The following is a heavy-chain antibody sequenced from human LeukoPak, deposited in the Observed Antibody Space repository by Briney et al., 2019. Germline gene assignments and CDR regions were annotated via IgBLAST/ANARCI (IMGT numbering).Heavy chain of an antibody. Sequence: GRSLRLSCAASGFTFDDYAMHWVRQAPGKGLEWVSGISWNSGSIGYADSVKGRFTISRDNAMNSLYLQMNSLRAEDMALYYCAKDKAAYGDYVPYYFDYWGQGTLVTVSS. D-gene: IGHD4-17*01. V-gene: IGHV3-9*03. J-gene: IGHJ4*02. CDR1: GFTFDDYA. CDR3: AKDKAAYGDYVPYYFDY. CDR2: ISWNSGSI.